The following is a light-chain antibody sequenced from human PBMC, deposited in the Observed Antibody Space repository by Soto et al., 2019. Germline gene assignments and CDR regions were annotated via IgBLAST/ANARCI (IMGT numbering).Light chain of an antibody. CDR1: QSVSSSY. CDR3: QQYGSSLWT. V-gene: IGKV3-20*01. CDR2: DAS. Sequence: EIVLTQSPGTLSLSPGERATLSCRASQSVSSSYLAWYQQKPGQAPRLLIYDASSRATGIPDRFSSSGSGTDFTLTISRLEPEDFAVYYCQQYGSSLWTFGQGTKVEIK. J-gene: IGKJ1*01.